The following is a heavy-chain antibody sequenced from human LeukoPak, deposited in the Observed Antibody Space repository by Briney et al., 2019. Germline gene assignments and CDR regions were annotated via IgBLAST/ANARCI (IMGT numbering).Heavy chain of an antibody. CDR2: IYYTGST. D-gene: IGHD2-2*01. Sequence: PSETLSLTCTVSGGSISSLYWSWIRQPPGKGLEWLGCIYYTGSTNYNPSLKSRVTISVDTSKNQFSLKLSSVTAADTAVYYCARGSNRRYCSSTSCYFPFDYWGQGTLVTVSS. CDR1: GGSISSLY. CDR3: ARGSNRRYCSSTSCYFPFDY. V-gene: IGHV4-59*11. J-gene: IGHJ4*02.